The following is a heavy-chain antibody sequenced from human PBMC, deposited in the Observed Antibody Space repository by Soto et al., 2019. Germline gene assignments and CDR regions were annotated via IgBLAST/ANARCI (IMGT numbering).Heavy chain of an antibody. CDR3: ARGPPYDFWSGYFGSNWFNP. CDR1: GYTVTSYG. D-gene: IGHD3-3*01. V-gene: IGHV1-18*01. CDR2: ISAYNGNT. J-gene: IGHJ5*02. Sequence: ASVKVSCKVSGYTVTSYGISWVRQAPGQGLEWMGWISAYNGNTNYAQKLQGRVTMTTDTSTSTAYMELRSLRSDDTAVYYCARGPPYDFWSGYFGSNWFNPWRQGTLVTVSS.